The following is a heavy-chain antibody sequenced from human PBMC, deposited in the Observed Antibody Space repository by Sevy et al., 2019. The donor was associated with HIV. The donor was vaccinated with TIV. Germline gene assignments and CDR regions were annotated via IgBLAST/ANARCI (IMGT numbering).Heavy chain of an antibody. CDR3: ARDQRNSSGWYYYYYYMDV. J-gene: IGHJ6*03. D-gene: IGHD6-19*01. CDR2: INSDGSST. Sequence: GGSLRLSCAASGFTVSSYWMHWVRQAPGKGLVWVSRINSDGSSTSYADSVKGRFTISRDNAKNTLYLQMNSLRAEDTAVYYCARDQRNSSGWYYYYYYMDVWGKGTTVTVSS. CDR1: GFTVSSYW. V-gene: IGHV3-74*01.